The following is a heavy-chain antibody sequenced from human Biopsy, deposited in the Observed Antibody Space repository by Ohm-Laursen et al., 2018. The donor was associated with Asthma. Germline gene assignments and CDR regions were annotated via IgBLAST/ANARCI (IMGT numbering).Heavy chain of an antibody. V-gene: IGHV3-30-3*01. J-gene: IGHJ6*02. D-gene: IGHD3-10*01. Sequence: SLRLSCAASGFTLSSYALHWVRQAPGKGLEWVALISSDGNNKYYADSVRGRFIVSRDISKNILSLQMNSLRPEDTAVYYCARDVVWFREVGGMDVWGQGTTVTVSS. CDR1: GFTLSSYA. CDR2: ISSDGNNK. CDR3: ARDVVWFREVGGMDV.